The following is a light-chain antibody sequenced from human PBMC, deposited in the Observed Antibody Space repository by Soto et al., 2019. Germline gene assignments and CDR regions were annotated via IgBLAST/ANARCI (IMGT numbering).Light chain of an antibody. CDR3: QQYDSWPRT. Sequence: EIVMTQSPATLSVSPGETATLSCRASQSVNNKLAWYQQKTGQAPRLLIYGASTRDTGIPARFSGSGSGTEFTLTISSRQSEDFAVYYCQQYDSWPRTFGQGTKVEIK. CDR1: QSVNNK. CDR2: GAS. V-gene: IGKV3-15*01. J-gene: IGKJ1*01.